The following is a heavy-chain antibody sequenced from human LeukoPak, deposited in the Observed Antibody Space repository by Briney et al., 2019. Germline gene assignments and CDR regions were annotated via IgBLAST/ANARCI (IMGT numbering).Heavy chain of an antibody. CDR3: ARWDPLDQVPAAHYYYYYGMDV. CDR2: IKQDGSEK. V-gene: IGHV3-7*01. D-gene: IGHD2-2*01. J-gene: IGHJ6*02. CDR1: GFTFSSYA. Sequence: GGSLRLSCAASGFTFSSYAMSWVRQAPGKGLEWVANIKQDGSEKYYVDSVKGRFTISRDNAKNSLYLQMNSLRAEDTAVYYCARWDPLDQVPAAHYYYYYGMDVWGQGTTVTVSS.